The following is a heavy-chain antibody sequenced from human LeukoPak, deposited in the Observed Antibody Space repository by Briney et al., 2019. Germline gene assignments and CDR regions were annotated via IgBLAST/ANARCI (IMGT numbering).Heavy chain of an antibody. Sequence: GGTLRLSCAASGNYWMHWVRQAPGKGLVWVSHTNGDGSWTTYADSVKGRFTISKDNAKNTVYLQMNNLRAEDTAVYYCVSFYETYWGRGTLVTVSS. J-gene: IGHJ4*02. D-gene: IGHD2-2*01. CDR3: VSFYETY. CDR2: TNGDGSWT. CDR1: GNYW. V-gene: IGHV3-74*01.